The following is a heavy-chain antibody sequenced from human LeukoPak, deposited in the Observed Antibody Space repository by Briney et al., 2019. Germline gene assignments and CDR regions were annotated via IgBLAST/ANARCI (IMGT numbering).Heavy chain of an antibody. CDR1: GGSVTTYY. Sequence: SETLSLTCNVSGGSVTTYYWSWIRQPPGKGLEWIGYIYNSGSTNYNPSLRSRVTISVGTSSNQFSLKLSSVTAADTAVYYCAGGFNWYLGLWGRGTLVTVSS. D-gene: IGHD3-10*01. J-gene: IGHJ2*01. CDR3: AGGFNWYLGL. CDR2: IYNSGST. V-gene: IGHV4-59*02.